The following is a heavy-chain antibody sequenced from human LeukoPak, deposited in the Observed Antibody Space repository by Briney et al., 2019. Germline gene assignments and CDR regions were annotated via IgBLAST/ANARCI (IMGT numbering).Heavy chain of an antibody. CDR3: ARDRSIAAASYFDY. D-gene: IGHD6-13*01. CDR1: GGSISSYY. CDR2: IYYSGST. Sequence: SETLSLTCTVSGGSISSYYWSWIRQPPGKGLEWIGYIYYSGSTNYNPSLKSRVTISVDMSKNQFSLKLSSVTAADTAVYYCARDRSIAAASYFDYWGQGTLVTVSS. V-gene: IGHV4-59*01. J-gene: IGHJ4*02.